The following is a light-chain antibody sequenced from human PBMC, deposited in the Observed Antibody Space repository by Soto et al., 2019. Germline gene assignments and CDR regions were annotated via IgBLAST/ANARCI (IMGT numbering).Light chain of an antibody. CDR1: QDINSW. CDR3: LQHNSYPRT. CDR2: IAS. V-gene: IGKV1-12*01. Sequence: DIQMTQSPSSVSASVGDRVTITCRASQDINSWLTWYQQKPGKAPKVLIYIASRLQIGVPSRFSGSGSGTEFTLTISSLQPEDFATYYCLQHNSYPRTFGGGTKVDIK. J-gene: IGKJ4*01.